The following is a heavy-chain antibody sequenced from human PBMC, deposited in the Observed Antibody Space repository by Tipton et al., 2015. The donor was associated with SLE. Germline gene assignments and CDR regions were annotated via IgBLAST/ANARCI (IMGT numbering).Heavy chain of an antibody. J-gene: IGHJ4*02. D-gene: IGHD1-14*01. CDR1: GGSFSSYY. CDR2: IYYSGGT. V-gene: IGHV4-39*07. CDR3: ARQGTTRSPFDY. Sequence: TLSLTCAVSGGSFSSYYWSWTRQSPGKGLEWIGTIYYSGGTSYNPSLKSRVTISVDTSKNQFSLKLNSVTAGDTAVYYCARQGTTRSPFDYWGQGTLVTVSS.